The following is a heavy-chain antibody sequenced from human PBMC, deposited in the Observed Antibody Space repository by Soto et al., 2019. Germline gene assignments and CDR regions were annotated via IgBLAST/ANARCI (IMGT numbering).Heavy chain of an antibody. D-gene: IGHD6-19*01. CDR1: AGSVSSGSSN. V-gene: IGHV4-61*01. CDR2: IYYSGST. J-gene: IGHJ4*02. Sequence: PSETLSRTCTVSAGSVSSGSSNWSWIRQPPGKGLEWIGYIYYSGSTNYNPSLTSRVTITVDTSKIQFSLKLSSVTAADTAVYYCARAPRIAVAGNHFDYWGKGTLVTVSS. CDR3: ARAPRIAVAGNHFDY.